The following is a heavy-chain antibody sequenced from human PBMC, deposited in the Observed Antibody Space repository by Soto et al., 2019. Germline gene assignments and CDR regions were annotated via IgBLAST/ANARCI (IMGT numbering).Heavy chain of an antibody. CDR2: LTNKENGEAT. V-gene: IGHV3-15*06. J-gene: IGHJ4*02. Sequence: EVQLVESGGGLVEPGGSLRLSCAASGFSFPNAWMTWVRQAPGRGLAWVGRLTNKENGEATKYAVPVKGRFTISRDDSENILYLQMDIMQTEDTAVYYCTPGRFGSNEWYFDYRGQGTLVTVSS. D-gene: IGHD3-3*01. CDR1: GFSFPNAW. CDR3: TPGRFGSNEWYFDY.